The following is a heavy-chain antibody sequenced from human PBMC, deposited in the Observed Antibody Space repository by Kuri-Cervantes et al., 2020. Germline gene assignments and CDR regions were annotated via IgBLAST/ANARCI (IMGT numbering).Heavy chain of an antibody. CDR3: AKDFYDFGAFYYIMDV. CDR2: ISWNSGDI. V-gene: IGHV3-9*01. Sequence: SLKISCAASGFIFDDYAMHWVRQVPGKALEWVSSISWNSGDIGYADSVKGRFTISRDNAKNSLYLQMNSLKTDDTALYYCAKDFYDFGAFYYIMDVWGKGTTVTVSS. J-gene: IGHJ6*03. CDR1: GFIFDDYA. D-gene: IGHD5/OR15-5a*01.